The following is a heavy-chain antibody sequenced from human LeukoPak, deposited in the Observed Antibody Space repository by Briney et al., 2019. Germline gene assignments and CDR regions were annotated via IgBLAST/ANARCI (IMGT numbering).Heavy chain of an antibody. J-gene: IGHJ6*03. Sequence: SETLSLTCTVSGYSISSGYYWGWIRQPPGKGLEWIGSIYHSGSTFYNPSPKSRVTISVDTSKNQFSLKLSSVTATDTAVYYCAKTQTRVVWGKGTTVTVSS. CDR3: AKTQTRVV. V-gene: IGHV4-38-2*02. D-gene: IGHD3-10*01. CDR1: GYSISSGYY. CDR2: IYHSGST.